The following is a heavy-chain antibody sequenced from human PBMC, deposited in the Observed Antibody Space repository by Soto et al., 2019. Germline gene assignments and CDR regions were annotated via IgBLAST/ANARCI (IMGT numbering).Heavy chain of an antibody. CDR3: ASRGVNYYDSSGSKGGAY. V-gene: IGHV3-30-3*01. CDR2: ISYDGSNK. J-gene: IGHJ4*02. Sequence: QVQLVESGGGVVQPGRSLRLSCAASGFTISSYAMHWVRQAPGKGLEWVAVISYDGSNKYYADSVKGRFTISRDNSKNTLYLQMNSLRAEDTAVYYCASRGVNYYDSSGSKGGAYWGQGTLVTVSS. D-gene: IGHD3-22*01. CDR1: GFTISSYA.